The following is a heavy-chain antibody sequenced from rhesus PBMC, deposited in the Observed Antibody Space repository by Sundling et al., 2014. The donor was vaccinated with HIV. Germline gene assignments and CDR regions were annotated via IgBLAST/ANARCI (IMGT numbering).Heavy chain of an antibody. CDR3: ARGLFSALGTGYYGLDS. V-gene: IGHV1-200*01. Sequence: QVQLVQSGAEVKKPGTSGKLSCKGSGYTFTSYYINWVRQAPGQVLEWMGWINPSNGNTGYAQKFQGRVTMTRDTSTSTAYMELNSLRSEDTAVYYCARGLFSALGTGYYGLDSWGRRVVVTVSS. CDR1: GYTFTSYY. J-gene: IGHJ6*01. D-gene: IGHD6-31*01. CDR2: INPSNGNT.